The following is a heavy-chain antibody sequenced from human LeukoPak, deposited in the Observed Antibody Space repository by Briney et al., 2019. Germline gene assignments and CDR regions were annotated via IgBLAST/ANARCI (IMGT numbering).Heavy chain of an antibody. J-gene: IGHJ5*02. V-gene: IGHV4-30-4*01. CDR3: AREKVRGVRNWFDP. D-gene: IGHD3-10*01. CDR2: IYYSGST. CDR1: GGSISSGDYY. Sequence: SETLSLTCTVSGGSISSGDYYWSWIRQPPGKGLEWIGYIYYSGSTYYNPSLKSRVTISVDTSKNQFSLKLSSVTAADTAVYYCAREKVRGVRNWFDPWGQGTLATVSS.